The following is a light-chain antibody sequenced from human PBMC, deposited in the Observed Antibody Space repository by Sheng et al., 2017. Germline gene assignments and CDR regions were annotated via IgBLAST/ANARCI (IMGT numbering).Light chain of an antibody. J-gene: IGKJ4*01. CDR2: EAS. V-gene: IGKV3-15*01. Sequence: DIVLTQSPGTLSLSPGERATLSCRASQYVGAYLAWYQQKPGQAPRLLIYEASNRATGIPARFSGSGSGTEFTLTISSLQSEDFAVYYCQQYNNWLLTFGGGTKVEIK. CDR1: QYVGAY. CDR3: QQYNNWLLT.